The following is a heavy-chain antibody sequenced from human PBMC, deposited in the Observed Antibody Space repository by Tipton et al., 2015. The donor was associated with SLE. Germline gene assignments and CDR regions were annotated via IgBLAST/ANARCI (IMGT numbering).Heavy chain of an antibody. J-gene: IGHJ4*02. Sequence: SLRLSCAASGFTFSSYSMNGVRQAPGKGLEWVSSISSSSSYIYYADSVKGRFTISRDNAKNSLYLQMNSLRAEDTAVYYCARGTYYYGSGSYSKGDYWGQGTLVTVSS. D-gene: IGHD3-10*01. V-gene: IGHV3-21*03. CDR2: ISSSSSYI. CDR1: GFTFSSYS. CDR3: ARGTYYYGSGSYSKGDY.